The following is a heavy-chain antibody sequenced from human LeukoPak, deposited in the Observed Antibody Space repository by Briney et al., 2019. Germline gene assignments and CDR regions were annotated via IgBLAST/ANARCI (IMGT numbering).Heavy chain of an antibody. CDR2: FDPEDGET. CDR3: ATNSGSYFLY. D-gene: IGHD1-26*01. CDR1: GYTLTELV. Sequence: ASVKVSCKVSGYTLTELVIHWVRQAPGKGLEWMGGFDPEDGETIYAQKFQGRVTMTEDTSTDTAYMELSSLGSEDTAVYYCATNSGSYFLYWGQGTLVTVSS. J-gene: IGHJ4*02. V-gene: IGHV1-24*01.